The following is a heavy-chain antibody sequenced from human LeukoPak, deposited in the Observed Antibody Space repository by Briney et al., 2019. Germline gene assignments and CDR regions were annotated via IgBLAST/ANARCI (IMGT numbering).Heavy chain of an antibody. Sequence: PGGSLRLSCAASGFTFSSNAMSWVRQAPGKGLEWVSAISGSGGSTYYADSVKGRFTISRDNSKNTLYLQMNSLRAEDTAVYYCAKGSSGSYRYYYYYGMDVWGQGTTVTLS. CDR1: GFTFSSNA. D-gene: IGHD1-26*01. CDR2: ISGSGGST. CDR3: AKGSSGSYRYYYYYGMDV. V-gene: IGHV3-23*01. J-gene: IGHJ6*02.